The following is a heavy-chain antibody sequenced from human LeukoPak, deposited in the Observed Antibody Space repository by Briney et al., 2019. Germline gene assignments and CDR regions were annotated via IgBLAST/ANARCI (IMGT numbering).Heavy chain of an antibody. D-gene: IGHD3-22*01. V-gene: IGHV4-59*01. Sequence: SETLSLTCTVSGGSISSYCWSWIRQPPGKGLEWIGYIYYSGSTNYNPSLKSRVTISVDTSKNQFSLKLSSVTAADTAVYYCARDLPVYYDSSGTTGGGDAFDIWGQGTMVTVSS. J-gene: IGHJ3*02. CDR2: IYYSGST. CDR1: GGSISSYC. CDR3: ARDLPVYYDSSGTTGGGDAFDI.